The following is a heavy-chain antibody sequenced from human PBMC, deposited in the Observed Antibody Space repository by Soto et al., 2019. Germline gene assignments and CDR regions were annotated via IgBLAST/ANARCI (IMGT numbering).Heavy chain of an antibody. V-gene: IGHV3-30*18. D-gene: IGHD6-6*01. J-gene: IGHJ6*02. CDR2: ISYDGSNK. CDR3: AKDSIAGRPDYNYGMDV. Sequence: QVQLVESGGGVEQPGRSLRLSCAASGFTYSRSGMNWVRQAPGTGLEWVAVISYDGSNKYYADSVKGRFTISRDNSKNTLFLQMNRLRAEDTAVYFCAKDSIAGRPDYNYGMDVWGQGTTVTVSS. CDR1: GFTYSRSG.